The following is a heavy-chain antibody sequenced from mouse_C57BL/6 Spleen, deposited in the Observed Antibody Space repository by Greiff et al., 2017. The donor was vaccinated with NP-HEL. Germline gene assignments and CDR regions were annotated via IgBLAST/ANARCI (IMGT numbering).Heavy chain of an antibody. D-gene: IGHD1-1*01. Sequence: QVQLQQSGAELVRPGSSVKLSCKASGYTFTSYWMHWVKQRPIQGLEWIGNIDPSDSETHYNQKFKDKATLTVDKSSSTAYMQLSSLTSEDSAVYYCARCYYGSSYDVYFDYWGQGTTLTVSS. CDR1: GYTFTSYW. J-gene: IGHJ2*01. CDR3: ARCYYGSSYDVYFDY. CDR2: IDPSDSET. V-gene: IGHV1-52*01.